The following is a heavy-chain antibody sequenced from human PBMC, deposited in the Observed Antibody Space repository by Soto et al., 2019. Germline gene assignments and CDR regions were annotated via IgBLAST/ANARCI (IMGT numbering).Heavy chain of an antibody. Sequence: QVQLQESGPGLVKHSETLSLTCIVSGGSVSSGSYYWRWIRQPPGKGLEWIGSIYYTGRTSYNPSHKSRVTISVDTSNNQFSLKLSSVTAADTAVYFCATMSSSGYPLDYWGRGTLVTVSS. CDR1: GGSVSSGSYY. CDR2: IYYTGRT. J-gene: IGHJ4*02. CDR3: ATMSSSGYPLDY. V-gene: IGHV4-61*01. D-gene: IGHD3-22*01.